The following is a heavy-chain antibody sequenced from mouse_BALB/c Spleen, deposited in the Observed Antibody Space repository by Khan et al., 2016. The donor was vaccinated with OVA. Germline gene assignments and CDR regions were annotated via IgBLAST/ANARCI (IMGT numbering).Heavy chain of an antibody. D-gene: IGHD1-1*01. CDR1: GFTFSTYG. V-gene: IGHV5-6*01. J-gene: IGHJ3*01. CDR3: ARLAYYYNSEGFAY. Sequence: VQLKESGGDFVRPGGSLKLSCAASGFTFSTYGMSWVRQTPDKRLEWVTTLNTGGAYTYYPDSVKGRFTISRDNAKNTLYLQLSSLKSEDTAIYYCARLAYYYNSEGFAYWGQGTLVTVSA. CDR2: LNTGGAYT.